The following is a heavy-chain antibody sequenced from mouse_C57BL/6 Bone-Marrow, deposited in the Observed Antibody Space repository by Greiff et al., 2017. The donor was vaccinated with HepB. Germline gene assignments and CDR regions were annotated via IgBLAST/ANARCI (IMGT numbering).Heavy chain of an antibody. CDR1: GFTFSSYA. CDR2: ISDGGSYT. Sequence: EVQVVESGGGLVKPGGSLKLSCATSGFTFSSYAMSWVRQTPEKRLEWVATISDGGSYTYYPDNVKGRFTISRDNAKNNLYLQMSHLQSEDTAMYYCARGGYYGSSPYWYLDGWGTGTTVTVSS. J-gene: IGHJ1*03. CDR3: ARGGYYGSSPYWYLDG. V-gene: IGHV5-4*01. D-gene: IGHD1-1*01.